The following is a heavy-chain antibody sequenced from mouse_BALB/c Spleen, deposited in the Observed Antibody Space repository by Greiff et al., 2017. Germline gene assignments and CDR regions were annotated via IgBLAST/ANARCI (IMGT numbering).Heavy chain of an antibody. CDR3: ARYGNYFDY. V-gene: IGHV7-3*02. CDR1: GFTFTDYY. Sequence: VQLQQSGGGLVQPGGSLRLSCATSGFTFTDYYMSWVRQPPGKALEWLGFIRNKANGYTTEYSASVKGRFTISRDNSQSILYLQMNTLRAEDSATYYCARYGNYFDYWGQGTTLTVSS. CDR2: IRNKANGYTT. D-gene: IGHD2-10*02. J-gene: IGHJ2*01.